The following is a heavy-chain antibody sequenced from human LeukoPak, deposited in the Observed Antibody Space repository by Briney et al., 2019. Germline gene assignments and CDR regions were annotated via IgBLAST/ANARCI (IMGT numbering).Heavy chain of an antibody. CDR3: AKGRQSSSWYVWDY. CDR2: IASSDGST. V-gene: IGHV3-23*01. CDR1: GFTFSNFA. Sequence: PGGSLRLSCAASGFTFSNFAMSWVRQAPGKGLEWVSAIASSDGSTYYADSAKGRFTISRDNSKSTLYLQMNGLRAEDTAAYYCAKGRQSSSWYVWDYWGQGTLVTVSS. D-gene: IGHD6-13*01. J-gene: IGHJ4*02.